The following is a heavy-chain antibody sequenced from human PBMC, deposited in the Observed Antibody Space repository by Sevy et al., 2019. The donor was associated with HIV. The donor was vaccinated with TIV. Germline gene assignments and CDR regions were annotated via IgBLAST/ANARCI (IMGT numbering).Heavy chain of an antibody. Sequence: GGSLRLSCAVSGFTFNNAWMNWVRQAPGTGLQWVGLIKRKIGGGTTDYAAPVKGRFTISRDDSKNRLFLQMNSLKIEDTAVYYCATAPGYYDSAPFDYWGPGTLVTVSS. D-gene: IGHD3-22*01. CDR1: GFTFNNAW. CDR3: ATAPGYYDSAPFDY. CDR2: IKRKIGGGTT. J-gene: IGHJ4*02. V-gene: IGHV3-15*01.